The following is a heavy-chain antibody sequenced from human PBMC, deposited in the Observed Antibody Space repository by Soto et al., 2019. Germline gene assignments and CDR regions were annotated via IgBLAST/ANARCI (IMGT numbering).Heavy chain of an antibody. CDR1: GYTFTSNV. V-gene: IGHV1-3*01. CDR2: INAGNGNT. D-gene: IGHD1-20*01. CDR3: ARSITLAGDY. Sequence: QVQLVQSGAEVKKPGAQWKVSSKASGYTFTSNVILWFPQPPGQRLEWMGWINAGNGNTKYSQKFQGRVTITRDTSASTAYMELSSLRSEDTAVYYCARSITLAGDYWGQGTLVTVSS. J-gene: IGHJ4*02.